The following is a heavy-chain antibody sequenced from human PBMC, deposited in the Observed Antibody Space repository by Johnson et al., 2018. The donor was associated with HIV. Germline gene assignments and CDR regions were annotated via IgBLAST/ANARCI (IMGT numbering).Heavy chain of an antibody. CDR3: ARVPYSSGWYSAFDI. V-gene: IGHV3-53*01. J-gene: IGHJ3*02. Sequence: MQLVESGGGLIQPGGSLRLSCAVSGFSVSNNYMSWVRQAPGKGLEWVSVMYSGGRTYYADPVKGRFNIFRDNSKNTLYLQMNSLRAEDTAVYYCARVPYSSGWYSAFDIWGQGTMVTVSS. CDR1: GFSVSNNY. CDR2: MYSGGRT. D-gene: IGHD6-19*01.